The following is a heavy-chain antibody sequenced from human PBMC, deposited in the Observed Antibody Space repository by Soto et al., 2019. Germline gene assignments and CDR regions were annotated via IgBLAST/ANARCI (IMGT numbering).Heavy chain of an antibody. D-gene: IGHD2-15*01. CDR3: AKDIALKGGAARKRFVFDS. CDR1: GLRCDVYA. CDR2: ISWNSGNI. Sequence: EVQLVESGGGLVQPGRSLRLSCAASGLRCDVYAMHWVRQVPGKGLEWVAGISWNSGNIGYADSVEGRFTISRDDAKSCRYLQLNILRAEDTALYYCAKDIALKGGAARKRFVFDSWGQGTLVTVS. J-gene: IGHJ4*02. V-gene: IGHV3-9*01.